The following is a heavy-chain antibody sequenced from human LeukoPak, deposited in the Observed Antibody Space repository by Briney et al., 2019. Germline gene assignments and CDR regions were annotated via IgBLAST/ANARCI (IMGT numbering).Heavy chain of an antibody. J-gene: IGHJ4*02. CDR3: ASDSSSWYGGTN. V-gene: IGHV3-66*02. D-gene: IGHD6-13*01. Sequence: GGSLRLSCAASGSTVSSNYMSWVRQAPGKGLEWVSVIYSGGSTYYADSVKGRFTISRDNSKNTLYLQMNSLRAEDTAVYYCASDSSSWYGGTNWGQGTLVTVSS. CDR1: GSTVSSNY. CDR2: IYSGGST.